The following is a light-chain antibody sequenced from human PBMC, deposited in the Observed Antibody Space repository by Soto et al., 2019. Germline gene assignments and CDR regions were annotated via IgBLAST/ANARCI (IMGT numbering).Light chain of an antibody. CDR2: DAS. Sequence: DIVVTQSPLSLPVTPAEPASISCRSSQSLLHSNGYNYLNWYQQKPGRAPKLLIYDASNLEAGIPARFSGSGSGTDFTLTISSLEPEDIAVYYCQQYENLPTFGQGTRLEI. CDR3: QQYENLPT. J-gene: IGKJ5*01. V-gene: IGKV2-28*01. CDR1: QSLLHSNGYNY.